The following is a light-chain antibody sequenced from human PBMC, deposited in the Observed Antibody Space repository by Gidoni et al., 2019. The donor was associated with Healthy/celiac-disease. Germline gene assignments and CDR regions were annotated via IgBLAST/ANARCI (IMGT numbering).Light chain of an antibody. CDR1: SSDVGGYNY. J-gene: IGLJ1*01. Sequence: SITISCTGTSSDVGGYNYVSWYQQHPGKAPILMIYDVSNRPSGVSNRFSGSNSGNTASLTISGLQSEDEAEYYCSAYTSSSTLGYVFGTGTKVTVL. CDR2: DVS. CDR3: SAYTSSSTLGYV. V-gene: IGLV2-14*04.